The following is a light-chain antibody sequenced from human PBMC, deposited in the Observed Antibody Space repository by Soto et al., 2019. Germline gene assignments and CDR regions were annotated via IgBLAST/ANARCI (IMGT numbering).Light chain of an antibody. CDR1: SSDVGAYKY. J-gene: IGLJ3*02. CDR2: EVT. CDR3: TSHTTTNALV. V-gene: IGLV2-14*01. Sequence: QSALTQPASVSGSPGQSITISCTGTSSDVGAYKYVYWYQQQPDKAPRLMIYEVTNRPSGVSSRFSGSKSGNTASLTVSGLQAEDEADYYCTSHTTTNALVFGGGTKLTVL.